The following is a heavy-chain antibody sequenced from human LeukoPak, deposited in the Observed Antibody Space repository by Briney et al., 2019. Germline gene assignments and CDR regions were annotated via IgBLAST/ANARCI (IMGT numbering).Heavy chain of an antibody. CDR2: ISYDGSNK. Sequence: PGGSLRLSCAASGFTFSSYGMHWVRQAPGKGLEWVAVISYDGSNKYYADSVKGRFTISRDNSKNTLYLQMNSLRAEDTAVYYCARDQIVGASPEVFDFWGQGTLVTVSS. J-gene: IGHJ4*02. CDR3: ARDQIVGASPEVFDF. V-gene: IGHV3-30*03. CDR1: GFTFSSYG. D-gene: IGHD1-26*01.